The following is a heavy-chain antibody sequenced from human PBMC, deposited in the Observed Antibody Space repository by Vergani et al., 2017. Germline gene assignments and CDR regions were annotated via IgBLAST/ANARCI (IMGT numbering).Heavy chain of an antibody. J-gene: IGHJ4*02. CDR1: GGTFSSYA. CDR3: AREDCSSTSCYIDY. CDR2: IIPIFGTA. Sequence: QVQLVQSGAEVKKPGSSVKVSCKASGGTFSSYAISWVRQAPGQGLEWMGGIIPIFGTANYAKNFQVGVTITADESTSTACMELSSLRSEDTAVYYCAREDCSSTSCYIDYWGQGTLVTVSA. D-gene: IGHD2-2*02. V-gene: IGHV1-69*01.